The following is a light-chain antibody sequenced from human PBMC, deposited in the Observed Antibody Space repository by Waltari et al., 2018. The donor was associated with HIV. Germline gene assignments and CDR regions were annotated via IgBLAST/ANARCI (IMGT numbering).Light chain of an antibody. CDR1: ELGAKY. CDR2: QDK. J-gene: IGLJ1*01. CDR3: HVWDSTLGV. Sequence: SYDLTQPPSVSVSPGQTATITCSGDELGAKYVYWYQHKPGQSPLLIIYQDKQRPSGIPERFSGSNSGNIATLLISETQPFDEGDYYCHVWDSTLGVFGTGTRVTVL. V-gene: IGLV3-1*01.